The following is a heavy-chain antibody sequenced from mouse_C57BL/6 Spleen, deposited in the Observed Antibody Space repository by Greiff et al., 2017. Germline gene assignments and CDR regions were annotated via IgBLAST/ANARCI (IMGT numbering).Heavy chain of an antibody. J-gene: IGHJ4*01. V-gene: IGHV1-54*01. CDR3: AKHYDLYYYAMDY. CDR2: INPGSGGT. CDR1: GYAFTNYL. Sequence: QVQLQQSGAELVRPGTSVKVSCKASGYAFTNYLIEWVKQRPGQGLEWIGVINPGSGGTNYNEKFKGKATLTADKSSSTAYMQLSSLTSEDSAVYFCAKHYDLYYYAMDYWGQGTTVTVSS. D-gene: IGHD2-4*01.